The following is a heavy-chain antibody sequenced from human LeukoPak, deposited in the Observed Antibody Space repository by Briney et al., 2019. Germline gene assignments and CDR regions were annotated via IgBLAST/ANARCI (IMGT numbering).Heavy chain of an antibody. V-gene: IGHV4-61*01. CDR3: ARSESGGDTAMVLFDY. CDR1: GGSISSSSYY. Sequence: SETLSLTCTVSGGSISSSSYYWSWIRQPPGKGLEWIGYIYYSGSTNYNPSLKSRVTISVDTSKNQFSLKLSSVTAADTAVYYCARSESGGDTAMVLFDYWGQGTLVTVSS. CDR2: IYYSGST. D-gene: IGHD5-18*01. J-gene: IGHJ4*02.